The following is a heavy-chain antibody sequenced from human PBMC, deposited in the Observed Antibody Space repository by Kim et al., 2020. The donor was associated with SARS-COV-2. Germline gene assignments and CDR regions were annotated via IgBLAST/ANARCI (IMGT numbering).Heavy chain of an antibody. CDR3: TTDVLGGVLLWFGDYGMDV. CDR1: GFTFSNAW. J-gene: IGHJ6*02. CDR2: IKSKTDGGTT. V-gene: IGHV3-15*01. D-gene: IGHD3-10*01. Sequence: GGSLRLSCAASGFTFSNAWMSWVRQAPGKGLEWVGRIKSKTDGGTTDYAAPVKGRFTISRDDSKNTLYLQMNSLKTEDTAVYYCTTDVLGGVLLWFGDYGMDVWGQGTTVTVSS.